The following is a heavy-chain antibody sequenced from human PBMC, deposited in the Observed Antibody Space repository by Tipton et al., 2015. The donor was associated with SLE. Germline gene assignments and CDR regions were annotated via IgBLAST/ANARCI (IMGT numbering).Heavy chain of an antibody. V-gene: IGHV4-59*11. J-gene: IGHJ6*03. CDR2: IYYSGST. CDR3: ARVIYDFWSAHVTYYYYYSYMDV. Sequence: TLSLTCTVSGGSISSHYWSWIRQPPGKGLEWIGYIYYSGSTNYNPSLKSRVTISVDTSKNQFSLKLSSVTAADTAMYYCARVIYDFWSAHVTYYYYYSYMDVWGKGTTVTVSS. D-gene: IGHD3-3*01. CDR1: GGSISSHY.